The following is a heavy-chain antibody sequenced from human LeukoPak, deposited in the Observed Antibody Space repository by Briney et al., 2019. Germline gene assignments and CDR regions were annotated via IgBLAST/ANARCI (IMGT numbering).Heavy chain of an antibody. V-gene: IGHV1-46*01. J-gene: IGHJ4*02. CDR3: ARDRGVGGQLYYFDY. CDR2: INPSGGST. D-gene: IGHD1-26*01. CDR1: GYSFTSYY. Sequence: ASVKVSCKASGYSFTSYYMHWVRQAPGQGLEWMGIINPSGGSTRYAQKFQGRVTMTRDLSASTVYMELSSLRSEDTAVYYCARDRGVGGQLYYFDYWGQGTLVTVSS.